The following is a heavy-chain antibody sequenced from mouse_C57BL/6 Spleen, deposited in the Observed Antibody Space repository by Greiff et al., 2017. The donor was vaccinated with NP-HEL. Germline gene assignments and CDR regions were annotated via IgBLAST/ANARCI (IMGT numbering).Heavy chain of an antibody. V-gene: IGHV1-82*01. CDR2: IYPGDGDT. CDR3: ARSAITTVVATNWYCDV. CDR1: GYAFSSSW. Sequence: QVQLQQSGPELVKPGASVKISCKASGYAFSSSWMNWVKQRPGKGLEWIGRIYPGDGDTNYNGKFKGKATLTADKSSSTAYMQLSSLTSEDSAVYFCARSAITTVVATNWYCDVWGTGTTVTVSS. D-gene: IGHD1-1*01. J-gene: IGHJ1*03.